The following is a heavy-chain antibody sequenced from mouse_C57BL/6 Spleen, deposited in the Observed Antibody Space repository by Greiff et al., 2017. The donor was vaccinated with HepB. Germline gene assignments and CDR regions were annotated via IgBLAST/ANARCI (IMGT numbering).Heavy chain of an antibody. CDR3: ARRYGSSYVGYFDV. V-gene: IGHV1-64*01. Sequence: QVQLQQSGAELVKPGASVKLSCKASGYTFTSYWMHWVKQRPGQGLEWIGMIHPNSGSTNYNEKFKSKATLTVDKSSSTAYMQLSSLTSEDSAVYYCARRYGSSYVGYFDVWGTGTTVTVSS. D-gene: IGHD1-1*01. CDR2: IHPNSGST. CDR1: GYTFTSYW. J-gene: IGHJ1*03.